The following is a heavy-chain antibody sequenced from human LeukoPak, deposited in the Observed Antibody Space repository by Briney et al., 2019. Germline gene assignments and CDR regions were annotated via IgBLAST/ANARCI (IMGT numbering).Heavy chain of an antibody. CDR1: GFTFSSYA. CDR3: ARWRGYGRFLDY. CDR2: ISYDGSNK. Sequence: TGGSLRLSCAASGFTFSSYAMHWVRQAPGKGLEWVALISYDGSNKYYADSVKGRFTISRDNSKNTLYLQMNSLRTEDTAVYYCARWRGYGRFLDYWGQGTLVTVSS. V-gene: IGHV3-30*04. J-gene: IGHJ4*02. D-gene: IGHD3-10*01.